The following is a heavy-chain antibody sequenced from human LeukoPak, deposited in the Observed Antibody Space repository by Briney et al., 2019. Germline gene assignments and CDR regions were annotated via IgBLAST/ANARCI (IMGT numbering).Heavy chain of an antibody. J-gene: IGHJ4*02. CDR2: ISAYIGNT. CDR1: GYTSTTFG. D-gene: IGHD3-10*01. CDR3: AREIMVRGVIITYFDY. V-gene: IGHV1-18*04. Sequence: ASVNVSCKASGYTSTTFGVSWVRQAAGQGVEWMGWISAYIGNTNHAQKLQGRVTMTTHTSTRTAYMELRSLRSDDTTVYYCAREIMVRGVIITYFDYWGQGTLVTVSS.